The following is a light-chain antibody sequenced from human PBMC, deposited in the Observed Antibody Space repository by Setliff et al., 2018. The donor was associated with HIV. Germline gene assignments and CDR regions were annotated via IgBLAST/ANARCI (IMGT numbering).Light chain of an antibody. CDR2: DVS. CDR1: SSDVGGYNN. J-gene: IGLJ1*01. Sequence: QSALTQPASVSGSPGQSITISWNGTSSDVGGYNNVSWYQQHPGKAPKLMIYDVSKRPSGVSNRFSGSKPGNTASLTISGLQAEDEADYYCCSYAGTFYVFGSGTKVTVL. V-gene: IGLV2-23*02. CDR3: CSYAGTFYV.